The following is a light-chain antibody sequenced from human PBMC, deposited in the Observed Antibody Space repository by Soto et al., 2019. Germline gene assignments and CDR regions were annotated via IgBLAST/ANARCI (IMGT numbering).Light chain of an antibody. CDR3: QQYGNSFVG. J-gene: IGKJ1*01. Sequence: IQLTQSPSSLSASVGDRVTITCRASQGISSYLAWYQQTPGKAPKLLIYAASTLEIGVPSRFSGSGSGTDFTLTISSLQPEDFATYYCQQYGNSFVGFGQGTKVEIK. CDR2: AAS. CDR1: QGISSY. V-gene: IGKV1-9*01.